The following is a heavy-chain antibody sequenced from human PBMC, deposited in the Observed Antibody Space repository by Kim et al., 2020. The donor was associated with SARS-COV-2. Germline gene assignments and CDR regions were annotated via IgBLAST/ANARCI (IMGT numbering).Heavy chain of an antibody. D-gene: IGHD4-17*01. CDR2: INPSGGST. CDR3: ASIDYGGNSPFDY. V-gene: IGHV1-46*01. Sequence: ASVKVSCKASGYTFTSYYMHWVRQAPGQGLEWMGIINPSGGSTSYAQKFQGRVTMTRDTSTSTVYMELSSLSSEDTAVYYCASIDYGGNSPFDYWGQGTLVTVSS. J-gene: IGHJ4*02. CDR1: GYTFTSYY.